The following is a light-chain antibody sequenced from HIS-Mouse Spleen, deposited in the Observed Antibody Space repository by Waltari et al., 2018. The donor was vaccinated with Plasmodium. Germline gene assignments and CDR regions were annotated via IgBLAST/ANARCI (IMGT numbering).Light chain of an antibody. Sequence: DIQMTQSQSSLSASVGHRVTITCQASQDISNYLNWYQQKPGKAPKLLIYDASNLETGVPSRFSGSGSGTDFTFTISSLQPEDIATYYCQQYDNLPYTFGQGTKLEIK. CDR1: QDISNY. J-gene: IGKJ2*01. CDR2: DAS. V-gene: IGKV1-33*01. CDR3: QQYDNLPYT.